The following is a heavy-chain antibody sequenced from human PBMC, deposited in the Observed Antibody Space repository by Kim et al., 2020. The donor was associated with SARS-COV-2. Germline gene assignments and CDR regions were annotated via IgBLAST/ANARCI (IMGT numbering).Heavy chain of an antibody. CDR1: GDSVSSNSAA. CDR3: ARGAFWLAAAGNNWFDP. Sequence: SQTLSLTCAISGDSVSSNSAAWNWIRQSPSRGLEWLGRTYYRSKWYNDYAVSVKSRITINPDTSKNQFSLPLNSVTPEDTSVYYCARGAFWLAAAGNNWFDPWGQGTLVTVSS. D-gene: IGHD6-13*01. J-gene: IGHJ5*02. V-gene: IGHV6-1*01. CDR2: TYYRSKWYN.